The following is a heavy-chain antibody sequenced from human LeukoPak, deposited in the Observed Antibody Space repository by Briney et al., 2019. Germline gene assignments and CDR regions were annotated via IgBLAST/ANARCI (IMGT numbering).Heavy chain of an antibody. CDR1: EYTFSSYS. Sequence: ASVKVSCKAFEYTFSSYSIHWVRQAPGQRLEWMGWINAGKGNTKYSQKLQGRVTVTGDTSASTAYMELSSLTSEDTAVYYCARGSCGSTSCFMDVWGQGTTVTVS. CDR3: ARGSCGSTSCFMDV. V-gene: IGHV1-3*01. CDR2: INAGKGNT. J-gene: IGHJ6*02. D-gene: IGHD2-2*01.